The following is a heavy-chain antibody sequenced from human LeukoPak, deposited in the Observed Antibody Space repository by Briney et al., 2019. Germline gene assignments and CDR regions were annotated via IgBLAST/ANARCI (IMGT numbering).Heavy chain of an antibody. CDR3: ARAGFSYGTGYYFDY. J-gene: IGHJ4*02. CDR2: IYFTGST. V-gene: IGHV4-59*01. CDR1: GGSINNYY. Sequence: PSETLSLTCTVSGGSINNYYWTWIRQPPGKGLGWMGSIYFTGSTYYNPSLKSRVTMSVDTSKNQFSLRLSSVTAADTAVYYWARAGFSYGTGYYFDYWGQGALVTVSS. D-gene: IGHD3-16*01.